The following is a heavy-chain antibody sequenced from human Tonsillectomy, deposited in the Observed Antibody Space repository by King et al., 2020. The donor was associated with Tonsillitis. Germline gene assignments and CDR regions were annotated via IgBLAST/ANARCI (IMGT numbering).Heavy chain of an antibody. Sequence: VQLQESGPGLVKPSQTLSLTCTVSGGSISSGDYYWSWIRQPPGKGLEWIGYIYYSGSTYYNPSLKSRVIISVDTSKNQFSLKLSSVTAADTAVYSCASDRPSPSRYGDHGLDSWGQGTLVTVSS. CDR2: IYYSGST. CDR3: ASDRPSPSRYGDHGLDS. J-gene: IGHJ4*02. D-gene: IGHD4-17*01. V-gene: IGHV4-30-4*01. CDR1: GGSISSGDYY.